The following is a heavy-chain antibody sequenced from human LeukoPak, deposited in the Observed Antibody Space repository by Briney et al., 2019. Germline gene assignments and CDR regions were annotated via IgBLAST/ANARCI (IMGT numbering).Heavy chain of an antibody. Sequence: SETLSLTCTVSGGSISSYYWSWIRQPPGKGLEWIGYIYYSGSTNYNPSLKSRVTISVDTSKNQFSLKLSSVTAADTAVYYCARVDYGDYGPLDYWGQGTLVTVSS. CDR1: GGSISSYY. CDR2: IYYSGST. J-gene: IGHJ4*02. V-gene: IGHV4-59*12. CDR3: ARVDYGDYGPLDY. D-gene: IGHD4-17*01.